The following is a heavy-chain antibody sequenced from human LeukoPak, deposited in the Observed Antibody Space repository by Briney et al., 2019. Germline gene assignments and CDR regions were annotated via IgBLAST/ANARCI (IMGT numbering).Heavy chain of an antibody. CDR3: VRLRYTYGKNFDC. CDR1: GFAFKGYW. Sequence: GGSLRLSCAASGFAFKGYWMSWVRQAPGKGLEWVANIQQDGSEKKYVDSVKGRFTISRDNAKNSLYLQMDSLRAEDTAVYYCVRLRYTYGKNFDCWGQGTLVTVSS. D-gene: IGHD5-18*01. J-gene: IGHJ4*02. V-gene: IGHV3-7*01. CDR2: IQQDGSEK.